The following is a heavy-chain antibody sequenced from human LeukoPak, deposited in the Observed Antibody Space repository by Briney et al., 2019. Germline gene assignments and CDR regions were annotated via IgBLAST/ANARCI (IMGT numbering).Heavy chain of an antibody. CDR2: IYYSGST. V-gene: IGHV4-59*01. CDR3: ARVGSSWYALNYCYYGMDV. J-gene: IGHJ6*02. Sequence: SETLTLTCTVSGGSISSYYWSWIRQPPGKGLEWIGYIYYSGSTNYNPSLKSRVTISVDTSKNQFSLKLSSVTAADTAVYYCARVGSSWYALNYCYYGMDVWGQGTTVTVSS. D-gene: IGHD6-13*01. CDR1: GGSISSYY.